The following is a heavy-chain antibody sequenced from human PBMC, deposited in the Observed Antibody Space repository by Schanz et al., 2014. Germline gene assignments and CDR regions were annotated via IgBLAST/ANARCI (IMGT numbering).Heavy chain of an antibody. Sequence: EVQLVESGGGLAQPGGSLRLSCAASGFSFSTYAMNWVRQAPGKGLEWVSLISGRGDSTHYADSVKGRFTISRDNSRKTLSLQMNSLRAEDTAVYYCATVWKDHRIAGRPGWSDGMDVWGQGTTVTVSS. D-gene: IGHD6-6*01. CDR2: ISGRGDST. CDR1: GFSFSTYA. J-gene: IGHJ6*02. V-gene: IGHV3-23*04. CDR3: ATVWKDHRIAGRPGWSDGMDV.